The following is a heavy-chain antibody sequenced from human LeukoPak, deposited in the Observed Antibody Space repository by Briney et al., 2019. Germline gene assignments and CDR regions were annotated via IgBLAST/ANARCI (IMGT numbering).Heavy chain of an antibody. CDR3: ARHHSHQFDI. V-gene: IGHV4-39*01. J-gene: IGHJ3*02. D-gene: IGHD4-11*01. Sequence: SETLSLTCTVSGGSISSSNYYWGWIRQPPGKGLEWIGTIYYSCNTFHNPSLQSRVTISVDTSKNQFSLKLSSVTAADTAVYYCARHHSHQFDIWGQGTMVIVSS. CDR1: GGSISSSNYY. CDR2: IYYSCNT.